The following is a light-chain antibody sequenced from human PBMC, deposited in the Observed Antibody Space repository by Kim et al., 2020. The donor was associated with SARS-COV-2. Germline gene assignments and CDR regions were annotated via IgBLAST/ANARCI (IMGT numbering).Light chain of an antibody. Sequence: SYELTQPPSVSVSPGQTASINCSGDKLGDKYASWYQQKPGQSPVVVIFRDNRRPSGITERFSGSNSGNTATLTISGTQAMDEADYYCHAWDSSNYVFGSGTKVAV. V-gene: IGLV3-1*01. CDR1: KLGDKY. CDR2: RDN. J-gene: IGLJ1*01. CDR3: HAWDSSNYV.